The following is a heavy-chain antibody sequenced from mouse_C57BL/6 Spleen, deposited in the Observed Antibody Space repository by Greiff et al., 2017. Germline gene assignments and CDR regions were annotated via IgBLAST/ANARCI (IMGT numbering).Heavy chain of an antibody. Sequence: VQLQQSGAELVRPGASVKLSCTASGFNITDDYMHWVKQRPEQGLEWIGWIDPENGDTEYASKFQGKATITADTSSNTAYLQLSSLTSEDTAVYYCTTRDGNGAMDYWGQGTSVTVSS. CDR1: GFNITDDY. CDR3: TTRDGNGAMDY. J-gene: IGHJ4*01. CDR2: IDPENGDT. V-gene: IGHV14-4*01. D-gene: IGHD2-1*01.